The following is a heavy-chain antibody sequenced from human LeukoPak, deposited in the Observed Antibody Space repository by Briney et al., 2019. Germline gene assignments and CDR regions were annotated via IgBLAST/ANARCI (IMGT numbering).Heavy chain of an antibody. V-gene: IGHV4-4*07. J-gene: IGHJ3*02. CDR2: IYTSGST. Sequence: KPSETLSLTCTVSSGSINSYHWSWIPQPAGKGLEGLGRIYTSGSTNLHPSLKRRVAMSVDTSTNPFSLKLSSVTTADTAVYYCARAKIPLGAFDICGQGKMVTVSS. CDR1: SGSINSYH. CDR3: ARAKIPLGAFDI.